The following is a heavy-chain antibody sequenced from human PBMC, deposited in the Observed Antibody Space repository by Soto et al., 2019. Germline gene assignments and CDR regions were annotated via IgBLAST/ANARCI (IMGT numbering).Heavy chain of an antibody. CDR1: GYSFTSYY. D-gene: IGHD2-21*01. Sequence: ASVKVSCKASGYSFTSYYMHWVRQAPGQGLEWMGIINPVSGSTSYAQKFQDRVTTTRDTSTSTVYMELSSLRSEDTAVYYCARVPGYSIGDLWGRGTLGTVSS. CDR2: INPVSGST. V-gene: IGHV1-46*01. CDR3: ARVPGYSIGDL. J-gene: IGHJ2*01.